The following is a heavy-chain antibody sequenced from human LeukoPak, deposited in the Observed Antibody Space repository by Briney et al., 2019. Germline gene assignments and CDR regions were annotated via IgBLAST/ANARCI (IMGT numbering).Heavy chain of an antibody. V-gene: IGHV1-18*01. D-gene: IGHD2-15*01. CDR2: ISAYNGNT. J-gene: IGHJ6*02. Sequence: ASVKVSCKASGYTFTSYGISWVRQAPGQGLEWMGWISAYNGNTNYAQKLQGRVTMTTDTSASTAYMEPRSLRSDDTAVYYCARDFFSVVAATGPVMDVWGQGTTVTVSS. CDR3: ARDFFSVVAATGPVMDV. CDR1: GYTFTSYG.